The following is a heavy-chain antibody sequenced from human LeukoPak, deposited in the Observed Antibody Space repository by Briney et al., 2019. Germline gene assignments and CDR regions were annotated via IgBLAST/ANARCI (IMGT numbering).Heavy chain of an antibody. CDR1: GYTFTSYG. CDR3: ARVRTEKRYCSSTSCLNYYYYYMDV. CDR2: ISAYNGNT. J-gene: IGHJ6*03. V-gene: IGHV1-18*01. Sequence: GASVKVSCKASGYTFTSYGISWVRQAPGQGLEWMGWISAYNGNTNYAQKLQGRVTMTTDTSTSTAYMELRSLRSDDTAVYYCARVRTEKRYCSSTSCLNYYYYYMDVWGKGTTVSVSS. D-gene: IGHD2-2*01.